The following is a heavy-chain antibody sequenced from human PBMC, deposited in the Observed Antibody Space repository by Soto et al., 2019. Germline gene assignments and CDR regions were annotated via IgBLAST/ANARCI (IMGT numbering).Heavy chain of an antibody. CDR1: GFTFSSHW. D-gene: IGHD3-22*01. CDR2: IKPDGSEK. CDR3: ARVHYYDSSGYYYFDY. J-gene: IGHJ4*02. Sequence: GGSLRLSCAASGFTFSSHWMSWVRQAPGKGLEWVANIKPDGSEKWYVDSVKGRFTISRDNAKNSLYLQMNSLRAEDTAVYYCARVHYYDSSGYYYFDYWGQGTLVTVSS. V-gene: IGHV3-7*02.